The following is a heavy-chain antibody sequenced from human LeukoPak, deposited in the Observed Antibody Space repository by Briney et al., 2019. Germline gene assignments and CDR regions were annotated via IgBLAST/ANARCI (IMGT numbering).Heavy chain of an antibody. CDR2: ISYDGSNK. Sequence: GRSLRLSCAASGFTFSSYAMHWVRQAPGKGLEWVAVISYDGSNKYYADSVKGRFTISRDNSKNTLYLQMNSLRAEDTAVYYCARGSYGNNWFDPRGQGTLVTVSS. D-gene: IGHD5-18*01. J-gene: IGHJ5*02. V-gene: IGHV3-30-3*01. CDR3: ARGSYGNNWFDP. CDR1: GFTFSSYA.